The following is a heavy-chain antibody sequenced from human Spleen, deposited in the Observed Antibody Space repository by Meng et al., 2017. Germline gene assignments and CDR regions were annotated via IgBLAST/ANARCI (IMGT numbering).Heavy chain of an antibody. J-gene: IGHJ4*02. CDR2: IRSKAYGGSI. V-gene: IGHV3-49*04. CDR3: TRGPKYTGIQHGYFDF. CDR1: GFTFSSYA. D-gene: IGHD1-26*01. Sequence: GESLKISCAGSGFTFSSYAMSWVRQAPGKGLEWVSFIRSKAYGGSIEYAASVKGRFTISRDDSESIAYLQMNSLKIEDTAVYYCTRGPKYTGIQHGYFDFWGQGALVTVSS.